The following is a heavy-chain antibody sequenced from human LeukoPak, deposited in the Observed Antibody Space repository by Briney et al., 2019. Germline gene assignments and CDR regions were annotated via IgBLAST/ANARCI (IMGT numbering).Heavy chain of an antibody. CDR3: ARIRWAAGRKFYFDY. CDR2: IKQDGSEK. CDR1: GFTFSSYW. J-gene: IGHJ4*02. V-gene: IGHV3-7*01. D-gene: IGHD6-13*01. Sequence: GGSLRLSCAASGFTFSSYWMSWVRQAPGKGPEWVANIKQDGSEKYYVDSVKGRFTISRDNAKNSLYLQMNSLRAEDTAVYYCARIRWAAGRKFYFDYWGQGTLVTVSS.